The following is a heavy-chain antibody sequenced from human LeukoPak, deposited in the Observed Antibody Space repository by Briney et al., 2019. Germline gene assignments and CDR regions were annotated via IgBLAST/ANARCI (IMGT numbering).Heavy chain of an antibody. D-gene: IGHD2-8*01. Sequence: ETLSLTCTVSGGSISSSGDYWGWIRQPPGKGLEWVSVIYSDGSAYYADSVKGRFTTSRDKSKNTMYLQMDSLRAEDTAMYYCARGGSLCTDNVCRLNYAFDIWGQGTMVTVSS. CDR1: GGSISSSGDY. CDR3: ARGGSLCTDNVCRLNYAFDI. J-gene: IGHJ3*02. V-gene: IGHV3-53*01. CDR2: IYSDGSA.